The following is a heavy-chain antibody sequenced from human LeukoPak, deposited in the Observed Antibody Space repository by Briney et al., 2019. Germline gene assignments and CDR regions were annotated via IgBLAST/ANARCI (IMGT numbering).Heavy chain of an antibody. Sequence: SETLSLTCTVSGGSISSYYWSWIRQPAGKGLEWIGRIYTSGSTNYNPSLKSRVTMSVDTSKNQFSLKLSSVTAADTAVYYCARHSRSSSYYNTLDYWGQGTLVTVSS. CDR2: IYTSGST. V-gene: IGHV4-4*07. D-gene: IGHD6-13*01. CDR1: GGSISSYY. J-gene: IGHJ4*02. CDR3: ARHSRSSSYYNTLDY.